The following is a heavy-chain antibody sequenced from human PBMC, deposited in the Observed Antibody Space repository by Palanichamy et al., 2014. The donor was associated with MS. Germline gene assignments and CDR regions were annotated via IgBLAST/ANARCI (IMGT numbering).Heavy chain of an antibody. V-gene: IGHV3-7*01. Sequence: EVQLVESGGGLVQPGGSLRLSCAASGFTFSSCWMSWVRQAPGKGLEWVANIKQDGSEKYYVDSVKGRFTISRDNAKNSLYLQMNSLRAEDTAVYYCASASYSSGNIWGQGTMVTVSS. CDR2: IKQDGSEK. CDR1: GFTFSSCW. D-gene: IGHD6-19*01. CDR3: ASASYSSGNI. J-gene: IGHJ3*02.